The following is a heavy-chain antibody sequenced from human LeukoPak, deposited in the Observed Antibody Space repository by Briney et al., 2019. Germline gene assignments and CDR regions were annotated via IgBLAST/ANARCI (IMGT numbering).Heavy chain of an antibody. V-gene: IGHV3-7*01. CDR1: GFTFSNYW. D-gene: IGHD1-1*01. Sequence: GGSLRLSCAASGFTFSNYWMSWVRQTPGKGLECVANIKPDGSDKYYVDSVKGRFTISRDNAKNSLYLQISSLRADDTAVYYCARLPTTPTFDYWGQGTLVTVSS. CDR3: ARLPTTPTFDY. J-gene: IGHJ4*02. CDR2: IKPDGSDK.